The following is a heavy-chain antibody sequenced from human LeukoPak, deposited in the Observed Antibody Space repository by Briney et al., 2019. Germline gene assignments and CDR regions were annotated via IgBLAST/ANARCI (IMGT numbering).Heavy chain of an antibody. J-gene: IGHJ4*02. D-gene: IGHD6-13*01. V-gene: IGHV3-23*01. CDR1: GFTFSSYA. Sequence: GGSLRLSCAASGFTFSSYAMGWVRQAPGKGLEWVSAISGSGGSTYYADSVKGRFTISRDNSKNTLYLQMNSLRAEDTAVYYCAKSYSSSWSRYYFDYWGQGTLVTVSS. CDR2: ISGSGGST. CDR3: AKSYSSSWSRYYFDY.